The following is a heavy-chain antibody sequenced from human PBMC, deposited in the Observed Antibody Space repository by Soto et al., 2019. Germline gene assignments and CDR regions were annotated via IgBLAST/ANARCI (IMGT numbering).Heavy chain of an antibody. J-gene: IGHJ4*02. CDR3: AKGPRNWGFDY. V-gene: IGHV1-8*01. Sequence: QVQLVQSGAEVRKPGASVKVSCKASGYTFTSDDINWVRQATGQGREWMGWMNPNSGNTAYAQKFQGRVTMTRDTSISTAYMELSSLTSEDTAVDYCAKGPRNWGFDYWGQGSLVTVSS. CDR2: MNPNSGNT. CDR1: GYTFTSDD. D-gene: IGHD7-27*01.